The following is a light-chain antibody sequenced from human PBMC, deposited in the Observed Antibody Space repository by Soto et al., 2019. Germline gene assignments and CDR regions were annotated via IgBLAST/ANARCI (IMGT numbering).Light chain of an antibody. CDR3: YQYGSPPLT. Sequence: EIVLTQSPGTLSLSPGERAILTCRASQSVTSSFLAWYQQRPGQAPRLLIFGASTRPSRIPDRFSGSGSGTDLTLTISRLAPEDFAMYYCYQYGSPPLTCGPGTKVDIK. CDR1: QSVTSSF. CDR2: GAS. V-gene: IGKV3-20*01. J-gene: IGKJ3*01.